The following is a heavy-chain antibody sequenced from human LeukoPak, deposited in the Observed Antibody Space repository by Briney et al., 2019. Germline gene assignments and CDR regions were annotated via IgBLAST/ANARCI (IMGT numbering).Heavy chain of an antibody. CDR3: ARGDFIAVAGTGYYYGMDV. CDR2: LNPYSGNR. Sequence: ASVKVSCKASGYTFTSYDINWVRQATGQGLEWMGWLNPYSGNRGYAQKVQGRVTMTRHNSISTAYMELRSLRSEDTAVYYCARGDFIAVAGTGYYYGMDVWGQEPTVTVSS. V-gene: IGHV1-8*01. CDR1: GYTFTSYD. J-gene: IGHJ6*02. D-gene: IGHD6-19*01.